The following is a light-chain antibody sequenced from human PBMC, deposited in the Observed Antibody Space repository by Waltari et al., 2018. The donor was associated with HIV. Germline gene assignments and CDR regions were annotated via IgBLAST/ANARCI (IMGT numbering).Light chain of an antibody. CDR2: EVS. CDR1: SSDIGAYNF. V-gene: IGLV2-14*01. Sequence: QSALTQPASVSGSPGKSITISCIGSSSDIGAYNFVSWYQQRPGKAPKLMIYEVSDRPSGSSNRFSGSKSRITAPLTISGLQADEEADYYCASYTRSGILLFGGGTRLTVL. CDR3: ASYTRSGILL. J-gene: IGLJ2*01.